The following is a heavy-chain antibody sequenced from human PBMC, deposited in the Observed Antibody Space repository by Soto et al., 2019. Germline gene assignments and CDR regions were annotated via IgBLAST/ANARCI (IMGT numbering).Heavy chain of an antibody. CDR1: GFTCSSYA. CDR2: ISYDGSNK. V-gene: IGHV3-30-3*01. Sequence: LRLSCAASGFTCSSYAMHWVRQAPGKGLEWVAVISYDGSNKYYADSVKGRFTISRDNSKNTLYLQMNSLRAEDTAVYYCERGKGDSARHNWFDPWGQGTRVNVSS. CDR3: ERGKGDSARHNWFDP. J-gene: IGHJ5*02. D-gene: IGHD2-21*02.